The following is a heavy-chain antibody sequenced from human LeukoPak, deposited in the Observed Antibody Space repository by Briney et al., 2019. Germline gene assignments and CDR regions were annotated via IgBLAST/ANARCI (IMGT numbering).Heavy chain of an antibody. CDR2: IYHSGST. D-gene: IGHD2-21*01. V-gene: IGHV4-39*07. CDR3: ARVSRHDAFDI. CDR1: GGSISSSSYY. J-gene: IGHJ3*02. Sequence: SETLSLTCTVSGGSISSSSYYWGWIRQPPGKGLEWIGSIYHSGSTYYNPSLKSRVTISVDTSKNQFSLKLSSVTAAGTAVYYCARVSRHDAFDIWGQGTMVTVSS.